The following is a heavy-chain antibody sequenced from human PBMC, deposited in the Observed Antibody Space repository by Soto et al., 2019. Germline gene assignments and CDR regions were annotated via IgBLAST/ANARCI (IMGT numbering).Heavy chain of an antibody. CDR3: ASRDPGTSVDY. V-gene: IGHV4-4*02. J-gene: IGHJ4*02. Sequence: QVQLQESGPGLVKPSGTLSLTCAVSGGSFTSNNWWTWGRQPPGQGLEWIGEIYRTGSTNYNPSLKSRVTISLDKSENQFSLKVTSLPAADTAVYYCASRDPGTSVDYWGQGTLVTVSS. CDR1: GGSFTSNNW. CDR2: IYRTGST. D-gene: IGHD1-7*01.